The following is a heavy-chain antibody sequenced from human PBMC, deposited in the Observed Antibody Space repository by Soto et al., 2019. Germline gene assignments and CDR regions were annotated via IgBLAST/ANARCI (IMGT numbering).Heavy chain of an antibody. V-gene: IGHV1-69*01. CDR3: ARCGGGSIVGATRRYYGMDV. CDR2: IIPIVGTA. D-gene: IGHD1-26*01. CDR1: GGTFSSYA. J-gene: IGHJ6*02. Sequence: QVQLVQSGAEVKKPGSSVKVSCNASGGTFSSYAISWVRQAPGQGLAWMGGIIPIVGTANYAQKFQGRDTMTPEDSTSTACKELNSLRSEDTAVYDCARCGGGSIVGATRRYYGMDVWGQGTTVTVSS.